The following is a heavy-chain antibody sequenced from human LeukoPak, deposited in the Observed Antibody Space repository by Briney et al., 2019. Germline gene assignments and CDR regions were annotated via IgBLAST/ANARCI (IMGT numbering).Heavy chain of an antibody. V-gene: IGHV4-59*12. CDR2: IYYSGST. CDR3: ARGAYHLGKGYDY. Sequence: SETLSLTCTVSGGSISSYYWSWIRQPPGKGLEWIGYIYYSGSTNYNPSLKSRVTISVDTSKNQSSLKLSSVTAADTAVYYCARGAYHLGKGYDYWGQGTLVTVSS. CDR1: GGSISSYY. D-gene: IGHD2-2*01. J-gene: IGHJ4*02.